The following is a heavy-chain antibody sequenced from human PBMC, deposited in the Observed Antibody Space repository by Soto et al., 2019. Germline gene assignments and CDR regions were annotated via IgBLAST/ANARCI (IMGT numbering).Heavy chain of an antibody. V-gene: IGHV3-23*01. D-gene: IGHD3-3*01. CDR3: AKATLRVVHPLVFDH. CDR2: ISGSGGAT. J-gene: IGHJ4*02. CDR1: GFSFSSSA. Sequence: GGSLRLSCEASGFSFSSSAMNWVRQAPGKGLEWISVISGSGGATYFADSVKGRFTVSRDNSKNTLYLQMNSLRAEDTAVYYCAKATLRVVHPLVFDHWGQGSLVTVSS.